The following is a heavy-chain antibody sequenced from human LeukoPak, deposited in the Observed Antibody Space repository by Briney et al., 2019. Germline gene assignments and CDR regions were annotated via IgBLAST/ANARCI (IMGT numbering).Heavy chain of an antibody. J-gene: IGHJ4*02. Sequence: GGSLRLSCAASGFTSSSYWMSWVRQAPGKGLEWVANIKQDGSEKYYVDSVKGRFTISRDNAKNSLYLQMNSLRAEDTAVYYCAATLMGIAVAGTQFDYWGQGTLVTVSS. CDR2: IKQDGSEK. D-gene: IGHD6-19*01. CDR3: AATLMGIAVAGTQFDY. V-gene: IGHV3-7*01. CDR1: GFTSSSYW.